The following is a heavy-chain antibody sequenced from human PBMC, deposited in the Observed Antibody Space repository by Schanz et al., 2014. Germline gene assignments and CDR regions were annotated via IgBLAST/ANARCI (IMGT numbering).Heavy chain of an antibody. D-gene: IGHD6-13*01. V-gene: IGHV3-7*01. CDR3: ARDSGSSSWYPSDY. Sequence: EVQLVESGGGLVQPGGSLRLSCAGSGFAFSSNWMNWVRQAPGKGLEWVANIKEDGSEKYYVDSVKGRFTISRDNAKNTLFLQMSSLRAEDTAVYYCARDSGSSSWYPSDYWGQGTLVTVSS. J-gene: IGHJ4*02. CDR1: GFAFSSNW. CDR2: IKEDGSEK.